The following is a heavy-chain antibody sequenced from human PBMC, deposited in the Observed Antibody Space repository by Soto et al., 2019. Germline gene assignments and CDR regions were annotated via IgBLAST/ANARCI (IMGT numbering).Heavy chain of an antibody. CDR3: ARAGSNSAKYFYYGLDV. Sequence: GASVKVSCKASGDTFGNHAISWVRQAPGHGLDWMGGIIPIFGSLNYAQKFQGRVTITADESTNTTYMELIALRPEDTAVYFCARAGSNSAKYFYYGLDVWGRGTTVTVS. D-gene: IGHD6-13*01. CDR1: GDTFGNHA. J-gene: IGHJ6*02. CDR2: IIPIFGSL. V-gene: IGHV1-69*13.